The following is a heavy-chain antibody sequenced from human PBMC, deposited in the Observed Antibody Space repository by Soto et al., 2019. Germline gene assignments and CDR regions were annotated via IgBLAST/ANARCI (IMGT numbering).Heavy chain of an antibody. J-gene: IGHJ6*02. CDR3: ARVAAAGYYYYGLDV. V-gene: IGHV3-21*01. CDR2: ISSSSSYI. D-gene: IGHD6-13*01. Sequence: PGGSLRLSCAASGFTFSSYSMNWVRQAPGKGLEWVSSISSSSSYIYYADSVKGRFTISRDNAKNSLYLQMNSLRAEDTAVYYCARVAAAGYYYYGLDVWGQGTTVTVSS. CDR1: GFTFSSYS.